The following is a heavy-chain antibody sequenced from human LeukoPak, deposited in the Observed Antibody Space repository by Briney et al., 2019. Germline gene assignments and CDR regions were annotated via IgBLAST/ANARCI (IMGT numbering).Heavy chain of an antibody. Sequence: GASLRLSCAASGFTFTSYAMTWVRQAPGKGLEWVSAISGGGASTYYADPPKGRFTISRDNSKNTLYLQMSSLRAEDTAVYYCAKARVRGVILPFDYWGQGALVTVSS. J-gene: IGHJ4*02. CDR1: GFTFTSYA. CDR3: AKARVRGVILPFDY. V-gene: IGHV3-23*01. CDR2: ISGGGAST. D-gene: IGHD3-10*01.